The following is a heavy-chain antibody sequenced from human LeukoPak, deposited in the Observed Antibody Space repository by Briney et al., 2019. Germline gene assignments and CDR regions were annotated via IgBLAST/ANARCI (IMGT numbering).Heavy chain of an antibody. CDR1: DGSISSSSYY. Sequence: SETLSLTCTVSDGSISSSSYYWGWIRQPPGKGLEWIGSIYYSGSTYYNPSLKSRVTISVDTSKNQFSLKLSSVTAADTAVYYCARLYLYYYYMDVWGKGTTVTVSS. CDR3: ARLYLYYYYMDV. V-gene: IGHV4-39*01. J-gene: IGHJ6*03. CDR2: IYYSGST.